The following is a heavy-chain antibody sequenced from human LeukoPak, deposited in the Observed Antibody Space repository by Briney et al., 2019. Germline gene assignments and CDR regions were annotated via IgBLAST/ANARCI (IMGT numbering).Heavy chain of an antibody. Sequence: GGSLRLSCAASGFTFSSSGMHWVRQAPGKGLEWVAFIRYDGSNKYYADSVKGRFTISRDNSKSTLSLQMNSLRAEDTAIYYCATYRQVLLPFESWGQGTLVTVSS. CDR1: GFTFSSSG. J-gene: IGHJ4*02. CDR2: IRYDGSNK. CDR3: ATYRQVLLPFES. D-gene: IGHD2-8*02. V-gene: IGHV3-30*02.